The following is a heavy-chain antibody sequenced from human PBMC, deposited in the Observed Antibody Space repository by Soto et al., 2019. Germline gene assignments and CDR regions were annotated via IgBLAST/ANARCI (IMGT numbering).Heavy chain of an antibody. V-gene: IGHV1-69*01. CDR2: IIPIFGTA. Sequence: QVQLVQSGAEVKKPGSLVKVSCKASGGTFSSYAISWVRQAPGQGLEWMGGIIPIFGTANYAQKFQGRVTITADESTSTAYMELSSLRSEDTAVYYCARYGSAAILNYYYYYGMDVWGQGTTVTVSS. D-gene: IGHD2-2*01. CDR1: GGTFSSYA. J-gene: IGHJ6*02. CDR3: ARYGSAAILNYYYYYGMDV.